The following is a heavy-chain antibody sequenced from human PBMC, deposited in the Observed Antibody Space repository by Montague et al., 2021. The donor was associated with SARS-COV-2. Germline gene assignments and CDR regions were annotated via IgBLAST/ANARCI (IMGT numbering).Heavy chain of an antibody. Sequence: SETLSLTCTVSGYSISTGYYWGWIRQPPGKGLEWIGTIYHSGSTYFNPSLKSRVTISVDTSKSQFSLNLSPVTAADTAVYYCAKVAGSHGTFDIWGRGTMVTVSS. CDR2: IYHSGST. V-gene: IGHV4-38-2*02. D-gene: IGHD6-19*01. J-gene: IGHJ3*02. CDR1: GYSISTGYY. CDR3: AKVAGSHGTFDI.